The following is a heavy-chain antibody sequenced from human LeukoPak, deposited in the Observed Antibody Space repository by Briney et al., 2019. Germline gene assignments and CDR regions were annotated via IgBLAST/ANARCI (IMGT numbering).Heavy chain of an antibody. CDR2: IGGGGGGST. V-gene: IGHV3-23*01. J-gene: IGHJ3*02. Sequence: GGSLRLTCAASGFTFSNYAMSWVRQAPGKGLEWVSAIGGGGGGSTFYAVSVKGRFTISRDNSKNTLYLQMNSLRAEDTAVYYCARRSYYDNSGYHAFDIWGQGTMVTVSS. CDR3: ARRSYYDNSGYHAFDI. CDR1: GFTFSNYA. D-gene: IGHD3-22*01.